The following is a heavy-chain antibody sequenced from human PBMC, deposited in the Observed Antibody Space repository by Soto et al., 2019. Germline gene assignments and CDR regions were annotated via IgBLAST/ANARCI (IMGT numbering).Heavy chain of an antibody. Sequence: SETLSLTCTVSGGSISSGDYYWSWIRQPPGKGLEWIGYIYYSGSTYYNPSLKSRVTISVDPSKNQFPLKLSSVTAADTAVYYCARVPYCSGGSCYWFDPWGQGTLVTVSS. CDR3: ARVPYCSGGSCYWFDP. V-gene: IGHV4-30-4*01. D-gene: IGHD2-15*01. CDR1: GGSISSGDYY. J-gene: IGHJ5*02. CDR2: IYYSGST.